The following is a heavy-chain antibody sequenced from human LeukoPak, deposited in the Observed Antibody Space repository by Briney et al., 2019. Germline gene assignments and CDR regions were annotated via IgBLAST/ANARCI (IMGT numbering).Heavy chain of an antibody. D-gene: IGHD2-2*02. J-gene: IGHJ5*02. CDR2: IYPGDSHT. Sequence: RGESLKLSCKGSGYSFPNYWIGWVRQLPGKCLEWMGIIYPGDSHTRYSPSFQDQVTISVDKSISTAYLQWSSLKASDTAMYYCARGPYAYTSSATLGSYNWFDPWGQGSLVTVSS. CDR1: GYSFPNYW. CDR3: ARGPYAYTSSATLGSYNWFDP. V-gene: IGHV5-51*01.